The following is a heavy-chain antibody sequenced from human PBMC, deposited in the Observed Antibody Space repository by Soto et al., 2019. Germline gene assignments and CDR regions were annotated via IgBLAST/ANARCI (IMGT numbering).Heavy chain of an antibody. J-gene: IGHJ3*01. CDR3: AKEKSVMNSGYDAFDV. Sequence: GSLRLSCAASGFAFSSYEMDWVRQAPGKGLEWIAYMSAGGTIHYADSVKGRFTISRDNAKNSLYLEMNSLRAEDTAVYYCAKEKSVMNSGYDAFDVWGQGTMVTVSS. D-gene: IGHD5-12*01. CDR2: MSAGGTI. V-gene: IGHV3-48*03. CDR1: GFAFSSYE.